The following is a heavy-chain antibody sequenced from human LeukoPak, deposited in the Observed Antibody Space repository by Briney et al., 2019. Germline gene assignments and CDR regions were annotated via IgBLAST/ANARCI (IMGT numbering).Heavy chain of an antibody. CDR2: LSGSGGST. V-gene: IGHV3-23*01. Sequence: QPGGSLRLSCAASGFNFSSYAMSLVRQAPGKGLASVSALSGSGGSTYFADSVKGRFTISRDNSKNQLHLQMKSLRAEDTALFCCAKDAVRGSGRINWFDLWGQGTLVTVSS. CDR1: GFNFSSYA. CDR3: AKDAVRGSGRINWFDL. J-gene: IGHJ5*02. D-gene: IGHD3-10*01.